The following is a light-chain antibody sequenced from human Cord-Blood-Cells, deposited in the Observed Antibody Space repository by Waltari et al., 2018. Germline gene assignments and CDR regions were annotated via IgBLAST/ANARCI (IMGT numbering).Light chain of an antibody. CDR1: SSDVGGYNL. Sequence: QSALTQPASVSGSPGQSITISCTGTSSDVGGYNLVSWYQQHPGKAPKLMIYEVSKRPAGVSNRFSGSRSGNTASLTISGLQAEVEADYYCCSYAGSSTWVFGGGTKLTVL. CDR3: CSYAGSSTWV. J-gene: IGLJ3*02. V-gene: IGLV2-23*02. CDR2: EVS.